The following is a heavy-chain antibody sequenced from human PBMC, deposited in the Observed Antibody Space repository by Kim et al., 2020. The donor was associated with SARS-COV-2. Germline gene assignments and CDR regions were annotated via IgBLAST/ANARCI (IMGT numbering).Heavy chain of an antibody. D-gene: IGHD3-9*01. CDR2: IYSGGST. J-gene: IGHJ6*02. CDR3: ARDLRVLRHLPDSFPYIKYYYYGMDV. V-gene: IGHV3-53*01. Sequence: GGSLRLSCAASGFTVSSNYMSWVRQAPGKGLEWVSVIYSGGSTYYADSVKGRFTISRDNSKNTLYLQMNSLRAEDTAVYYCARDLRVLRHLPDSFPYIKYYYYGMDVWGQGTTVTVSS. CDR1: GFTVSSNY.